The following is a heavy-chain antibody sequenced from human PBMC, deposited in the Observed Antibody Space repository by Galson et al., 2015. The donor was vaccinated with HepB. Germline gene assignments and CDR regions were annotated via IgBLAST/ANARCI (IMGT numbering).Heavy chain of an antibody. V-gene: IGHV4-59*01. CDR1: GGSISSYY. J-gene: IGHJ6*02. CDR2: IYYSGST. CDR3: ARERSPLNYYYGMDV. Sequence: SETLSLTCTVSGGSISSYYWSWIRQPPGKGLEWLGYIYYSGSTNYNPSLKSRVTISVDTSKNQFSLKLSSVTAADTAVYYCARERSPLNYYYGMDVWGQGTTVTVSS.